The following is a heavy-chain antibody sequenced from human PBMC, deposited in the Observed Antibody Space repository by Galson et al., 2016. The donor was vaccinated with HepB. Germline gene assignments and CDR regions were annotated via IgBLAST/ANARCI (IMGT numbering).Heavy chain of an antibody. CDR3: ARDSFYCITTSCLPYYFDN. J-gene: IGHJ4*02. D-gene: IGHD2-15*01. Sequence: SLRLSCAASGFTFSSHAMHWVRQAPGKGLEWVAVISNDAKNKDVADSVKGRFIISRDNSKNTLDLQMNSLRPEDTALYYCARDSFYCITTSCLPYYFDNWGQGTRVTVSS. V-gene: IGHV3-30*14. CDR1: GFTFSSHA. CDR2: ISNDAKNK.